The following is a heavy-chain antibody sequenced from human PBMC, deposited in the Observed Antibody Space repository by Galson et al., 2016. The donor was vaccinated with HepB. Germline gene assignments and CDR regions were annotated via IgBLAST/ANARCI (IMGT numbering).Heavy chain of an antibody. CDR2: ISSDGRNK. V-gene: IGHV3-30*03. J-gene: IGHJ4*02. D-gene: IGHD3-22*01. CDR3: ARDDRSGYYHYLDY. CDR1: GFTFSDYG. Sequence: SLRLSCAVSGFTFSDYGFHWVRQVPVKGLEWVAVISSDGRNKYYADSVRGRFTISRDNSNNTLYLQISNLRAEDTSKYYCARDDRSGYYHYLDYWGQGTLVTVSS.